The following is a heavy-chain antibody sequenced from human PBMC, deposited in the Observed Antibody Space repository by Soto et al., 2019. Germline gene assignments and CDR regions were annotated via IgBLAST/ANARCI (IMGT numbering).Heavy chain of an antibody. V-gene: IGHV4-39*01. CDR3: ASPKIAFYNWFDP. Sequence: LSLTCTVSGGSISSSSYYWGWIRQPPGKGLEWIGSIYYRGSTYYNPSLKSRVTISVDTSKNQFSLKLSSVTAADTAVYYCASPKIAFYNWFDPWGQGTLVTVSS. J-gene: IGHJ5*02. CDR2: IYYRGST. D-gene: IGHD3-3*02. CDR1: GGSISSSSYY.